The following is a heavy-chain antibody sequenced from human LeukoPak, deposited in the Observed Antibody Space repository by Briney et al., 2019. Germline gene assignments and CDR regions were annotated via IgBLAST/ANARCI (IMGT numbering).Heavy chain of an antibody. J-gene: IGHJ6*02. V-gene: IGHV4-34*01. CDR2: INHSGST. CDR3: AILPTPLTYYYYYDMDV. D-gene: IGHD3-10*01. CDR1: GGSFSGYY. Sequence: PSETLSLTCAVHGGSFSGYYWSWIRQPPGKGLEWIGEINHSGSTNYNPSLKSRVTISVDTSKNQFSLKLSSVTAADTAVYYCAILPTPLTYYYYYDMDVWGQGTTVTVSS.